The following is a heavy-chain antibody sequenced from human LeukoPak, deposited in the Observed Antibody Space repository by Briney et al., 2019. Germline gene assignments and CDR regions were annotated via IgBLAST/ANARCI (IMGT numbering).Heavy chain of an antibody. Sequence: SETLSLTCAVSNGSFSDYYWSWIRQSPGKGLEWIGEVNHSGSTNYNPSLKSRVTISVDTSKNQFSLKLSSVTAADTAVYYCASSGRYGDYGVCDYWGQGTLVTVSS. CDR1: NGSFSDYY. V-gene: IGHV4-34*01. CDR2: VNHSGST. CDR3: ASSGRYGDYGVCDY. D-gene: IGHD4-17*01. J-gene: IGHJ4*02.